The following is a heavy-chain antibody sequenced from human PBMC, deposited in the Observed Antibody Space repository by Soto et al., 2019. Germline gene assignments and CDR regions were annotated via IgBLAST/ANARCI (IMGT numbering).Heavy chain of an antibody. D-gene: IGHD2-8*02. CDR2: ISAYNGNT. CDR1: GYTFTGYG. V-gene: IGHV1-18*01. Sequence: ASVKVSCKASGYTFTGYGISWVRQAPGQGLEWMGWISAYNGNTNYAQKLQGRVTMTTDTSTSTAYMELRSLRSDDTAVYYCARAPPSLVAMDVWGQGTTVTVSS. CDR3: ARAPPSLVAMDV. J-gene: IGHJ6*02.